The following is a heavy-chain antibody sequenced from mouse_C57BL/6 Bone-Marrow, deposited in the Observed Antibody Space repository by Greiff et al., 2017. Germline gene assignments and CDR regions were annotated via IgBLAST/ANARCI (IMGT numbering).Heavy chain of an antibody. CDR3: ARAQLLRFAY. D-gene: IGHD1-1*01. J-gene: IGHJ3*01. CDR1: GYTFTDYN. Sequence: EVQLQQSGPELVKPGASVKMSCKASGYTFTDYNMHWVKQSHGKSLEWIGYINPNNGGTSYNQKFKGKATLSVNKSSSTAYMELRSLNSEDSAVYYCARAQLLRFAYWCQGPLVTVTA. CDR2: INPNNGGT. V-gene: IGHV1-22*01.